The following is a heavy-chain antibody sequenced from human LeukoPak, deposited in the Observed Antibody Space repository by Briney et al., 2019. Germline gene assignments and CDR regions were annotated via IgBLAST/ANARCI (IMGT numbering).Heavy chain of an antibody. J-gene: IGHJ6*04. Sequence: PGRSLRLSCAASGFTFSSYGMHWVRQAPGKGLEWVALISNDGTKTYVADSVKGRFTISRDNSKNTLYLQMNSLKTEDTAVYYCAKAEGGSTSWYDFYYYGVDVWGKGATITVSS. CDR2: ISNDGTKT. V-gene: IGHV3-30*18. D-gene: IGHD6-13*01. CDR3: AKAEGGSTSWYDFYYYGVDV. CDR1: GFTFSSYG.